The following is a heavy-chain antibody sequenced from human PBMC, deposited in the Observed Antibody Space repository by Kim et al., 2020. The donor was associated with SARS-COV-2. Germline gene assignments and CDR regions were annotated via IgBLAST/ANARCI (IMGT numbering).Heavy chain of an antibody. CDR3: ARGLGVAATNWFDP. CDR2: VSPNNGNT. V-gene: IGHV1-8*01. Sequence: ASVKVSCKASGYTFTSHDINWIRQATGQGLEWMGWVSPNNGNTGYAQRFQGRVTMTRDTSINTAYMELSNLRSDDTAVYYCARGLGVAATNWFDPWGQGTRVTVSS. J-gene: IGHJ5*02. CDR1: GYTFTSHD. D-gene: IGHD2-15*01.